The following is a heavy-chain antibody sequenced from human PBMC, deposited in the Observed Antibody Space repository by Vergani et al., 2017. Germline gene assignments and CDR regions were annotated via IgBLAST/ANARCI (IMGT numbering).Heavy chain of an antibody. D-gene: IGHD3-10*01. V-gene: IGHV3-73*02. J-gene: IGHJ4*02. CDR1: GFTFSGSA. CDR2: IESKTNNYAT. CDR3: ASGGPAESFDY. Sequence: EVQLVESGGGLVQSGGSLKLSCAASGFTFSGSAMHWVRQASGKGLEWVGRIESKTNNYATAYAAAMKARFTISIDDSKNTAYLQMNSLKTDDTAVYYCASGGPAESFDYWGQGTLVTVSS.